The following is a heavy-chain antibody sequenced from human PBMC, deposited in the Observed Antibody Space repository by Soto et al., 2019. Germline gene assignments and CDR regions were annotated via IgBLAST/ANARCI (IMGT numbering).Heavy chain of an antibody. V-gene: IGHV3-23*01. Sequence: PGGSLRLSCSASGFRISDYAMSWVRQAPGKGLEWVSSISDSGTKTFYADSVKGRFAISRDTSKNTVYMQMYNLRVEDTALYYCAKDGNRKDDYWGQGTVVTVSS. J-gene: IGHJ4*02. CDR2: ISDSGTKT. CDR3: AKDGNRKDDY. CDR1: GFRISDYA.